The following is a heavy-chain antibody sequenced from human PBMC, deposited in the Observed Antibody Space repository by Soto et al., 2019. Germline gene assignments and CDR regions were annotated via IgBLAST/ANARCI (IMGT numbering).Heavy chain of an antibody. V-gene: IGHV3-74*01. Sequence: GGSLRLSCAASGFTFSSYWMHWVRQAPGKGLVWVSRIESDGSSPIYADSVKGRFTISRDNAKNTLYLQMNSLRAEDTAVYYCAKSTWFDPWGQGTLVTVSS. J-gene: IGHJ5*02. CDR3: AKSTWFDP. CDR1: GFTFSSYW. CDR2: IESDGSSP.